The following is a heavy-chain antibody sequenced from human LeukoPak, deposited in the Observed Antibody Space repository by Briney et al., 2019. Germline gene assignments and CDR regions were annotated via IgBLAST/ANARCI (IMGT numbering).Heavy chain of an antibody. J-gene: IGHJ3*02. CDR2: IYYSGST. D-gene: IGHD1-7*01. CDR1: GGSISSYY. CDR3: ARGNWDYERAVAFDI. V-gene: IGHV4-59*08. Sequence: PSETLSLTCTVSGGSISSYYWIWIRQPPGKGLEWIGYIYYSGSTNYNPSLKSRVTISVGTSKNQFSLKLSSVTAADTAVYYCARGNWDYERAVAFDIWGQGTMVTVSS.